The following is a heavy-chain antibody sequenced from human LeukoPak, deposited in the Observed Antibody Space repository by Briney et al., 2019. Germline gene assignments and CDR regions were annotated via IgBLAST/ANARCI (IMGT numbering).Heavy chain of an antibody. D-gene: IGHD6-13*01. J-gene: IGHJ4*02. CDR3: AKDGSSSWPMYYFDY. V-gene: IGHV3-30*18. CDR2: ISYDGSNK. CDR1: GFTFSSYG. Sequence: GGSLRLSCAASGFTFSSYGMHWVRQAPGKGLEWVAVISYDGSNKYYADSVKGRFTISRDNSKNTLYLQMNSLRAEDTAVYYCAKDGSSSWPMYYFDYWGQGTLVTVSS.